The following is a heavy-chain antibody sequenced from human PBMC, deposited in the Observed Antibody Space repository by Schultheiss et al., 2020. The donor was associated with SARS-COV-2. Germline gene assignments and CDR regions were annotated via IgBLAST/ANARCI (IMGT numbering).Heavy chain of an antibody. CDR3: ARSKQQLVSSYDY. J-gene: IGHJ4*02. D-gene: IGHD6-13*01. V-gene: IGHV4-39*01. Sequence: LETLSLTCTVSGGSISSSSYYWGWIRQPPGKGLEWIGSIYYSGSTYYNPSLKSRVTISVDTSKNQFSLKLSSVTAADTAVYYCARSKQQLVSSYDYWGQGTLVTVSS. CDR1: GGSISSSSYY. CDR2: IYYSGST.